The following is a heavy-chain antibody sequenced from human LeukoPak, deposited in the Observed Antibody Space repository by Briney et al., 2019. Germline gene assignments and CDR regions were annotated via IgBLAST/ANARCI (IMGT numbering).Heavy chain of an antibody. D-gene: IGHD3-9*01. V-gene: IGHV3-23*01. CDR1: GFTFSNYA. CDR3: AKDPTSVGGHFDLLLGH. CDR2: IGYSDNT. J-gene: IGHJ4*02. Sequence: GGSLRLSCAASGFTFSNYAMSWVRQAPGKGLEWVSTIGYSDNTYYADSVKGRFAISGDNSENTLYLQMNSLRAEDTAIYYCAKDPTSVGGHFDLLLGHWGQGTLVTVSS.